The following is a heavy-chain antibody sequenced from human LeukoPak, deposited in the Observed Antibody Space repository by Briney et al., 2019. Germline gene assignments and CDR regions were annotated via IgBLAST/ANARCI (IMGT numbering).Heavy chain of an antibody. Sequence: PGGSLRLSCAASGFTFSSYWMHWVRQAPGKELVWVSRINTDGSSTSYADSVKGRLTISRDNAKNTLYLQMNSLRAEDMAVYYCTRGDYGFDNWGQGTLVTVSS. CDR3: TRGDYGFDN. CDR2: INTDGSST. CDR1: GFTFSSYW. J-gene: IGHJ4*02. V-gene: IGHV3-74*01. D-gene: IGHD4-17*01.